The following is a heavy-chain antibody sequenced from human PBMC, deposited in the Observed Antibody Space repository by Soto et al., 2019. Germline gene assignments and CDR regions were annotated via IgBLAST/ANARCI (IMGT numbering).Heavy chain of an antibody. V-gene: IGHV3-11*05. CDR3: ARVTYYSDSRGYYAFDY. D-gene: IGHD3-22*01. CDR1: GFTVSDYY. Sequence: QVQLVESGGGLVKPGGSLRLSCAASGFTVSDYYMIWILQAPGKGLEWVSYISSSSSYTNYADSVKGRFTISRDNAKNSLYLQLNSLRAEDTAVYYCARVTYYSDSRGYYAFDYWGQGTLVTVSS. J-gene: IGHJ4*02. CDR2: ISSSSSYT.